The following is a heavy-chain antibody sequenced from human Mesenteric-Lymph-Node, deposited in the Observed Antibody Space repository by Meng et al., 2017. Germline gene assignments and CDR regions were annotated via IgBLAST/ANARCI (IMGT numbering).Heavy chain of an antibody. CDR2: ISSNSYYI. J-gene: IGHJ4*02. CDR1: GFTFSSYS. D-gene: IGHD1-26*01. CDR3: AEGSGSYAVAY. Sequence: EVPLVESGGGLVKPGGPLRLSCAASGFTFSSYSMNWVRQAPGKGLEWVSYISSNSYYISYADSVRGRFTISRDNAKNSVYLQMNSLRAEDTAVYYCAEGSGSYAVAYWGQGTLVTVSS. V-gene: IGHV3-21*01.